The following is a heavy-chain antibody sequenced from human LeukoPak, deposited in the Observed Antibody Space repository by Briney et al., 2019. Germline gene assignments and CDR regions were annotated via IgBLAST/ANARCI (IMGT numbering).Heavy chain of an antibody. CDR1: GGTFSSYA. V-gene: IGHV1-69*05. D-gene: IGHD3-22*01. CDR2: IIPIFGTA. CDR3: ARDEGLYDSSGYRDY. J-gene: IGHJ4*02. Sequence: SSVKVSCKASGGTFSSYAISWVRQAPGQGLEWMGRIIPIFGTANYAQKFQGRVTITTDESTSTAYMELSSLRSEDTAVYYCARDEGLYDSSGYRDYWGQGTLVTVSS.